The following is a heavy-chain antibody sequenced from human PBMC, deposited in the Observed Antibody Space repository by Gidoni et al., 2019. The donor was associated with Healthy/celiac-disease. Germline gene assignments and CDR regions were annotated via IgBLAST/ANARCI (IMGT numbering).Heavy chain of an antibody. CDR3: ARHVSGAIDY. V-gene: IGHV4-39*01. D-gene: IGHD6-25*01. CDR2: IYYSGST. J-gene: IGHJ4*02. Sequence: GLEWIGSIYYSGSTYYNPSLKSRVTISVDTSKNQFSLKLSSVTAADTAVYYCARHVSGAIDYWGQGTLVTVSS.